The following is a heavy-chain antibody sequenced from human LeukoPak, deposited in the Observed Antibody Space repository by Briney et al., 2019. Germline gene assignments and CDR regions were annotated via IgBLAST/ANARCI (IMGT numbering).Heavy chain of an antibody. CDR2: ISHDGENK. J-gene: IGHJ4*02. CDR1: GFTINKYG. CDR3: ATITGSPDY. D-gene: IGHD1-20*01. V-gene: IGHV3-30*02. Sequence: GGSLKLSCAASGFTINKYGIHWVRQAPGKGLEWVALISHDGENKFYADSVRGRFTISRDNSKNTVYLQMGSLRAEDTSLYYCATITGSPDYWGQGSLVTVSS.